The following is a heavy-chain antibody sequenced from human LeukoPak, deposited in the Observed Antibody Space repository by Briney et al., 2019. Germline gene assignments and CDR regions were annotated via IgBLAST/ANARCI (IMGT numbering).Heavy chain of an antibody. CDR1: GGSISSGSYY. Sequence: SETLSLTCTVSGGSISSGSYYWSWIRQPAGKGLEWIGRIYTSGSTNYNPSLKSRVTISVDTSKNQFSLKLSSVTAADTAVYYCARGRDSSSWYDAFDIWGQGTMVTVSS. CDR3: ARGRDSSSWYDAFDI. D-gene: IGHD6-13*01. J-gene: IGHJ3*02. CDR2: IYTSGST. V-gene: IGHV4-61*02.